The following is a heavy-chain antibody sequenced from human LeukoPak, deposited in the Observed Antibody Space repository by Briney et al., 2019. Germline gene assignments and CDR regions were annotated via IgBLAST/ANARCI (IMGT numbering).Heavy chain of an antibody. J-gene: IGHJ3*02. V-gene: IGHV3-23*01. CDR3: AKVTVVTYDAFDI. Sequence: GGSLRLSCAASGFTFSSYGMSWVRQAPGKGLEWVSAISGSGGSTYYADSVKGRFTISRDNSKNTLYLQMNSLRAEDTAVYYCAKVTVVTYDAFDIWGQGTMVTVSS. D-gene: IGHD3-22*01. CDR1: GFTFSSYG. CDR2: ISGSGGST.